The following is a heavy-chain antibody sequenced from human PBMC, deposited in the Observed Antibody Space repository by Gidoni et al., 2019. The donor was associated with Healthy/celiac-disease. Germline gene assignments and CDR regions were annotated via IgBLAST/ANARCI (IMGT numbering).Heavy chain of an antibody. CDR1: GFPSSHAG. CDR2: IKSKTDGGTT. D-gene: IGHD6-13*01. V-gene: IGHV3-15*01. J-gene: IGHJ4*02. Sequence: EVQLLDPGGGLVRPGGSLRLPVHASGFPSSHAGLGWVRQAPGKGLEWVGRIKSKTDGGTTDYAAPVKGRFTISRDDSKNTLYLQMNSLKTEDTAVYYCTTAPGYSSSWYKYYFDYWGQGTLVTVSS. CDR3: TTAPGYSSSWYKYYFDY.